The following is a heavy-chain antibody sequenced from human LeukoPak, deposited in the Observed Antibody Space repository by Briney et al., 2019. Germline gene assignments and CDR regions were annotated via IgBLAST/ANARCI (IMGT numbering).Heavy chain of an antibody. J-gene: IGHJ5*02. Sequence: SVKVSCKASGGTFSSYAISWVRQAPGQGLEWMGRIILIFGTANYAQKFQGRVTITTDESTSTAYMELSSLRSEDTAVYYCAREGVVDGLNWFDPWGQGTLVTVSS. V-gene: IGHV1-69*05. CDR2: IILIFGTA. CDR3: AREGVVDGLNWFDP. D-gene: IGHD2-15*01. CDR1: GGTFSSYA.